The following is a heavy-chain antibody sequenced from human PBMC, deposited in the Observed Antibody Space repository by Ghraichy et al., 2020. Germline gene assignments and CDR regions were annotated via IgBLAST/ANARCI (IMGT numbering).Heavy chain of an antibody. V-gene: IGHV3-30*02. D-gene: IGHD1-26*01. CDR2: IRFDGSNK. J-gene: IGHJ6*02. CDR1: GFSFNSYG. Sequence: GESLNISCAASGFSFNSYGMYWVRQAPGKGLEWVAFIRFDGSNKYYADSVRGRFTISRDNSRNALYLQMNSLTTEDTGLYSCARNRLSGSSGLTVYYYGLDVWGQGTKVTVSS. CDR3: ARNRLSGSSGLTVYYYGLDV.